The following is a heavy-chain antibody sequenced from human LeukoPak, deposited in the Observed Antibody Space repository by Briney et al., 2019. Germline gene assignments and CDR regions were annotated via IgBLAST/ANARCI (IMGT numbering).Heavy chain of an antibody. Sequence: PSETLSLTCAVSGYSLGKNYYWGWIRQFPGKGLEWIGRIYGRASTSYNPSLMNRVTMSVDTSKNHFSLQLTSVTAADTAVYYCARYDSRGSASTKFDYWGPGIQVTVSS. J-gene: IGHJ4*02. D-gene: IGHD3-3*01. V-gene: IGHV4-38-2*01. CDR3: ARYDSRGSASTKFDY. CDR1: GYSLGKNYY. CDR2: IYGRAST.